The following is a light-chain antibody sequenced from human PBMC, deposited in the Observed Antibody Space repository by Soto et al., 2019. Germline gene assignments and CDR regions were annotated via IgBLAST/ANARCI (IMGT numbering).Light chain of an antibody. V-gene: IGKV3-11*01. J-gene: IGKJ5*01. Sequence: EIVLTQSPDTLSLSPGERATLSCRASQSIRSERLAWYQQKPGQAPRLLIYGASTRATGIPARFSGSGSETDFTLTITSLEPEDFAVYYCQQRNNWPPITFGQGTRLEIK. CDR1: QSIRSER. CDR3: QQRNNWPPIT. CDR2: GAS.